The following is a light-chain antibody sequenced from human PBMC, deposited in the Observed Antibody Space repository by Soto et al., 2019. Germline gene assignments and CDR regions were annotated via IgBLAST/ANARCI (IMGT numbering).Light chain of an antibody. CDR2: AAS. CDR1: QSINSY. V-gene: IGKV1-39*01. Sequence: DIQMTQSPSSLSASVGDRVTITCRPSQSINSYLNWYQQKPGKAPTLLIYAASSLQSGVPLRFSGSGSGTDFTLTITTPQPEDFAIYYWQQTSITPYTFGQGTKLEIK. J-gene: IGKJ2*01. CDR3: QQTSITPYT.